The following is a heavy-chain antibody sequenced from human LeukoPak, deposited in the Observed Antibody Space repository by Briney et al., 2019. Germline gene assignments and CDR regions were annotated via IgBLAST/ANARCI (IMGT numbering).Heavy chain of an antibody. CDR2: ISGSGGST. D-gene: IGHD3-22*01. V-gene: IGHV3-23*01. Sequence: GGSLRLSCAASGFTFSSYAMSWVRQAPEKGLEWVSAISGSGGSTYYADSVKGRFTISRDNSKNTLYLQMNSLRAEDTAVYYCARESSGQEFSSLDYWGQGTPVTVSS. CDR1: GFTFSSYA. CDR3: ARESSGQEFSSLDY. J-gene: IGHJ4*02.